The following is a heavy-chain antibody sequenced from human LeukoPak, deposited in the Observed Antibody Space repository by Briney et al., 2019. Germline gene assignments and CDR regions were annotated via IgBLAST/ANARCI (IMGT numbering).Heavy chain of an antibody. J-gene: IGHJ4*02. CDR2: IIPIFRTP. CDR1: GGTFSSYS. CDR3: ATDLLGKVAHLHRSYH. D-gene: IGHD2-21*01. Sequence: SVKVSCKASGGTFSSYSISWVRQAPGQGLEWMGGIIPIFRTPNYAQKFQGRVTITADDSTSTAYMDLSSLRSEDTAVYYCATDLLGKVAHLHRSYHWGQGTLVTVSS. V-gene: IGHV1-69*13.